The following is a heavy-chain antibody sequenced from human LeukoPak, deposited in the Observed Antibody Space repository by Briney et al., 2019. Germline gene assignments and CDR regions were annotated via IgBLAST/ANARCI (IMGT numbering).Heavy chain of an antibody. Sequence: GGSLRLSCAASGFTFSSYAMSWVRHAPGKGLVWVSRLRSSGNGTTYADSVKGRFTISRDNAKNTLFLQMNSLRIEDTAVYYCVRGREVRGRSMDVWGKGTTVIVSP. J-gene: IGHJ6*04. CDR3: VRGREVRGRSMDV. D-gene: IGHD3-10*01. V-gene: IGHV3-74*03. CDR1: GFTFSSYA. CDR2: LRSSGNGT.